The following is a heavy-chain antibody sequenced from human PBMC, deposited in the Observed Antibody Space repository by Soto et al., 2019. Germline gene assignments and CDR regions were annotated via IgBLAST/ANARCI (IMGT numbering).Heavy chain of an antibody. CDR1: GFTFDDYA. Sequence: PGGSLRLSCAASGFTFDDYAMHWVRQAPGKGLEWVSGISWNSGSIGCADSVKGRFTISRDNAKNSLYLQMNSLRAEDTALYYWEKDIYSSSGVFYYMDVGGKGTRVTVSS. J-gene: IGHJ6*03. CDR3: EKDIYSSSGVFYYMDV. V-gene: IGHV3-9*01. CDR2: ISWNSGSI. D-gene: IGHD6-13*01.